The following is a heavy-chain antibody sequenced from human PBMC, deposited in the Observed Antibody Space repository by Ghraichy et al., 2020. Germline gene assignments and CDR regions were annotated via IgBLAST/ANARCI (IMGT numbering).Heavy chain of an antibody. CDR2: IIPIFGTA. CDR1: GGTFSSYA. Sequence: SVKVSCKASGGTFSSYAISWVRQAPGQGLEWMGGIIPIFGTANYAQKFQGRVTITADESTSTAYMELSSLRSEDTAVYYCARGSDTAMVAGYSPIDYWGQGTLVTVSS. J-gene: IGHJ4*02. V-gene: IGHV1-69*13. D-gene: IGHD5-18*01. CDR3: ARGSDTAMVAGYSPIDY.